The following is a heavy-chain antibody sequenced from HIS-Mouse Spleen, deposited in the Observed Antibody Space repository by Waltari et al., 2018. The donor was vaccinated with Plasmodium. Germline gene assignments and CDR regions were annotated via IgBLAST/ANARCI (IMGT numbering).Heavy chain of an antibody. CDR1: GFTCSSYC. V-gene: IGHV3-74*01. CDR2: INSDGSST. CDR3: ARTIAAAGTGDAFDM. Sequence: EVQLVESGGGLVQPGGSLRLSCAASGFTCSSYCMHWVRQAPGKGLVWVSRINSDGSSTRYADSVKGRFTISRDNAKNTLYLQMNSLRAEDTAVYYCARTIAAAGTGDAFDMWGQGTMVTVSS. J-gene: IGHJ3*02. D-gene: IGHD6-13*01.